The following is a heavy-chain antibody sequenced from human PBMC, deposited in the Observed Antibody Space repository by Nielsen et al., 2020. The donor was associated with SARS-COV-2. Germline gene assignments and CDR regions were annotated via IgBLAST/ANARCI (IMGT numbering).Heavy chain of an antibody. D-gene: IGHD3-3*01. CDR1: GGSISSYY. V-gene: IGHV4-59*08. CDR3: ARHWGGYYSSLDY. Sequence: SETLSLTCTVSGGSISSYYWSWIRQPPGKGLEWIGYIYYSGSTNYNPSLKSRVTISVDTSKNQFSLKLSSVTAADTAVYYCARHWGGYYSSLDYWGQGTLVTVSS. J-gene: IGHJ4*02. CDR2: IYYSGST.